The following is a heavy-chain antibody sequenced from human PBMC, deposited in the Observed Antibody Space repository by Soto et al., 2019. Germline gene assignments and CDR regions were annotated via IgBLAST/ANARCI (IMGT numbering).Heavy chain of an antibody. V-gene: IGHV2-5*02. D-gene: IGHD2-15*01. Sequence: SGPTLVNPTQALTLTCTFSGFSRSTSGVGVGWIRQPPGKALEWLTFIYWDDDKRNSPFLKSRLTITKDTSKNQVVLTMANMDPVDTATYYFAHLVVAGITYYFASWGQGTLVTVSS. CDR2: IYWDDDK. J-gene: IGHJ4*02. CDR3: AHLVVAGITYYFAS. CDR1: GFSRSTSGVG.